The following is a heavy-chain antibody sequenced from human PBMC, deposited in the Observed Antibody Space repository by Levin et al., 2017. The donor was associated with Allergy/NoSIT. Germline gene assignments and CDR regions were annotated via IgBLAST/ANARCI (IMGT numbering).Heavy chain of an antibody. V-gene: IGHV3-30*18. CDR2: ISYDGSNK. CDR1: GFTFSSYG. Sequence: GESLKISCAASGFTFSSYGMHWVRQAPGKGLEWVAVISYDGSNKYYADSVKGRFTISRDNSKNTLYLQMNSLRAEDTAVYYCAKDDDYGSHPFYYYYYMDVWGKGTTVTVSS. J-gene: IGHJ6*03. CDR3: AKDDDYGSHPFYYYYYMDV. D-gene: IGHD4/OR15-4a*01.